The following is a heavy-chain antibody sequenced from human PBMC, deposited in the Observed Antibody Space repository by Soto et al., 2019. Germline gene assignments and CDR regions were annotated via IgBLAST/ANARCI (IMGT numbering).Heavy chain of an antibody. D-gene: IGHD4-17*01. CDR2: IYYSGST. CDR1: GGSISSSSYY. V-gene: IGHV4-39*01. CDR3: ARGMTTLSPFDAFDI. Sequence: SETLSLTCTVSGGSISSSSYYWGWIRQPPGKGLEWIGSIYYSGSTYYNPSLKSRVTISVDTSKNQFSLKLSSVTAADTAVYYCARGMTTLSPFDAFDIWGQGTMVTVSS. J-gene: IGHJ3*02.